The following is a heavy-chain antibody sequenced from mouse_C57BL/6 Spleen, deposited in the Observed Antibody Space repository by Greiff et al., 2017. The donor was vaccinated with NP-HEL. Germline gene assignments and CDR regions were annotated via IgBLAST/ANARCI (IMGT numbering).Heavy chain of an antibody. CDR3: ARSYYTLYYAMDY. CDR2: ISYSGST. CDR1: GYSITSDY. Sequence: DVKLQESGPGLAKPSQTLSLTCSVTGYSITSDYWNWIRKFPGNKLEYMGYISYSGSTYYNPSLKSRISITRDTSKNQYYLQLNSVTTEDTATYYCARSYYTLYYAMDYWGQGTSVTVSS. J-gene: IGHJ4*01. V-gene: IGHV3-8*01. D-gene: IGHD2-12*01.